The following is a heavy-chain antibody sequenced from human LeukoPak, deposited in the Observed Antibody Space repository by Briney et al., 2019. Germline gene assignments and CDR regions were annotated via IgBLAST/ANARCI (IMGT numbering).Heavy chain of an antibody. CDR3: ARGMGQWPYPEYFQH. V-gene: IGHV4-4*02. D-gene: IGHD6-19*01. Sequence: PSETLSLTCAVSGGSISSSNWWSWVRQPPGKGLEWIGEIYHSGSINYNPSLKSRVTISVDKSKNQFSLKLSSVTAADTAVYYCARGMGQWPYPEYFQHWGQGTLVTVSP. J-gene: IGHJ1*01. CDR2: IYHSGSI. CDR1: GGSISSSNW.